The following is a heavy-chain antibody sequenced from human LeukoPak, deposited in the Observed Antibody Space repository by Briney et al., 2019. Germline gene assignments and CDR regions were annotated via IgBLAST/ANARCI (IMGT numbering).Heavy chain of an antibody. CDR1: GGSISRGGYY. Sequence: SQTLSLTCTLSGGSISRGGYYWSWIRQHPRKCLEWIVYIYYSGSTYYNPSLKSRVTISVDTSKNQFSLKLSSVTAADTAVYYCARLRYCSSTSCYTRFDYWGQGTLVTVSS. J-gene: IGHJ4*02. V-gene: IGHV4-31*03. D-gene: IGHD2-2*02. CDR3: ARLRYCSSTSCYTRFDY. CDR2: IYYSGST.